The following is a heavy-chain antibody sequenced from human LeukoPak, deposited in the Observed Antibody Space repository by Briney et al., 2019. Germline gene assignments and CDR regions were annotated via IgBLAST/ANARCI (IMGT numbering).Heavy chain of an antibody. CDR3: AKGIVGASKFDY. CDR2: ISGSGPNT. Sequence: GGSLRLSCAASGFTFSTYWMSWVRQAPGKGLEWVSGISGSGPNTYYADSVKGRFTISRDNSKNTLYLQMSNLRAEDTAVYLCAKGIVGASKFDYWGQGTLVTVSS. V-gene: IGHV3-23*01. J-gene: IGHJ4*02. CDR1: GFTFSTYW. D-gene: IGHD1-26*01.